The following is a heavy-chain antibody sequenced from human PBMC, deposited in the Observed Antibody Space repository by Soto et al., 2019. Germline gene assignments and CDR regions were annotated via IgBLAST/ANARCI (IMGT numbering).Heavy chain of an antibody. D-gene: IGHD1-20*01. V-gene: IGHV1-69*13. CDR3: ARGHGDITTRYYYYGMDV. Sequence: SVKVSCKASGGTFSSYAISWVRQAPGQGLEWMGGIIPIFGTANYAQKFQGRVTITADESTSTAYMELSSLRSEDTAVYYCARGHGDITTRYYYYGMDVWGQGTTVTVSS. J-gene: IGHJ6*02. CDR1: GGTFSSYA. CDR2: IIPIFGTA.